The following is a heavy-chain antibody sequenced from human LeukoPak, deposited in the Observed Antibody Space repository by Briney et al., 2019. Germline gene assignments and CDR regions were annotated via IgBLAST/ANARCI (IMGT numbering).Heavy chain of an antibody. D-gene: IGHD3-3*01. V-gene: IGHV1-2*04. CDR2: INPNSGGT. CDR3: ARWSLASLGYGMDV. J-gene: IGHJ6*02. CDR1: GYTFTGYY. Sequence: ASVTVSCKAYGYTFTGYYMHWVRQAPGQGLEWMGWINPNSGGTNYAQKFQGWVTMTRDTSISTAYMELSRLRSDDTAVYYCARWSLASLGYGMDVWGQGTTVTVSS.